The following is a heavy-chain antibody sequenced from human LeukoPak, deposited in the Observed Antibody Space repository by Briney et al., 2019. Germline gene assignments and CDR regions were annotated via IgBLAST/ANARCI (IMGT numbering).Heavy chain of an antibody. V-gene: IGHV1-8*01. CDR2: MNPNSGNT. CDR1: GYTFTSYD. D-gene: IGHD6-19*01. J-gene: IGHJ3*02. CDR3: ERGRAVAGIHAFDI. Sequence: ASVKVSCKASGYTFTSYDINWVRQATGQGLEWMVWMNPNSGNTGYAQNFQGRFTMTSNTSISTDYMELSRLRSEDTAVYYCERGRAVAGIHAFDIWGQGTMVTVSS.